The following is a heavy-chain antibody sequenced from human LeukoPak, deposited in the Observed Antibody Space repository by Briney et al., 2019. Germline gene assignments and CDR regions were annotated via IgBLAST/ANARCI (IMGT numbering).Heavy chain of an antibody. J-gene: IGHJ6*03. CDR1: GFTFDDYA. CDR2: INWNSDSI. Sequence: GGSLRLSCAVSGFTFDDYAMHWVRQVPGKGLEWVSGINWNSDSIGYADSVKGRFTTSRDNAKNTLYLQMNSLRAEDTAVYYCAKVPGIAVAAYYYYMDVWGKGTTVTISS. V-gene: IGHV3-9*01. CDR3: AKVPGIAVAAYYYYMDV. D-gene: IGHD6-19*01.